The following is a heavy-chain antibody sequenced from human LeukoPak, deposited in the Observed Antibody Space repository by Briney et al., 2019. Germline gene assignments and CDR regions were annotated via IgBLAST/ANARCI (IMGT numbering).Heavy chain of an antibody. CDR3: AKNCGGDWPNYFDY. J-gene: IGHJ4*02. D-gene: IGHD2-21*02. V-gene: IGHV3-74*01. CDR1: GFTFSSYW. CDR2: INSDGSST. Sequence: GGSLRLSCAASGFTFSSYWMHWVRQAPGKGLVWVSRINSDGSSTSYADSVKGRFTISRDNSKNTLYLQMNSLRAEDTAVYYCAKNCGGDWPNYFDYWGQGTLVTVSS.